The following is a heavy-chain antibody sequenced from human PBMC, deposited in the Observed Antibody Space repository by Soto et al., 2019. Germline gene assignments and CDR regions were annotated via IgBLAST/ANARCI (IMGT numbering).Heavy chain of an antibody. CDR1: GGSFSGYY. D-gene: IGHD2-15*01. V-gene: IGHV4-34*01. CDR2: INHSGST. J-gene: IGHJ4*02. Sequence: SETLSLTCAVYGGSFSGYYWSWIRQPPGKGLEWIGEINHSGSTNYNPSLKSRVTISVDTSKNQFSLKLSSVTAADTAVYYCARDCSGGSCYESSGYWGQGTLVTVSS. CDR3: ARDCSGGSCYESSGY.